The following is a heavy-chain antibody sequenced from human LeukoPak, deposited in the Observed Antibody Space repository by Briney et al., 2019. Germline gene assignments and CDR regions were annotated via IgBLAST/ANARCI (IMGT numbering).Heavy chain of an antibody. V-gene: IGHV4-34*01. CDR2: INHSRNT. D-gene: IGHD6-13*01. Sequence: PSETLSLTCAVYGGSFSGYYWSWIRQPPGKGLEWIGEINHSRNTNYNPSLKSRVTISVDTSKNQFSLQLSSVTAADTAVYYCARGDSSSWYVYFDYWGQGTLVTVSS. J-gene: IGHJ4*02. CDR3: ARGDSSSWYVYFDY. CDR1: GGSFSGYY.